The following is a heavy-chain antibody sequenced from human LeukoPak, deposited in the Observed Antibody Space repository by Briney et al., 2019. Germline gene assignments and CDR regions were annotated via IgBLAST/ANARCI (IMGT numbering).Heavy chain of an antibody. Sequence: GWSLRLSCPASGFTFSSYSMNCFRQAPGKGLKWVSSISSSSYIYYANSVKGRFTISRDNAKNSLYLKMNSLRAEDTAVYYFFFEQKAAYEMDVWGKGTTVTVSS. V-gene: IGHV3-21*01. CDR2: ISSSSYI. D-gene: IGHD3-3*01. J-gene: IGHJ6*04. CDR3: FFEQKAAYEMDV. CDR1: GFTFSSYS.